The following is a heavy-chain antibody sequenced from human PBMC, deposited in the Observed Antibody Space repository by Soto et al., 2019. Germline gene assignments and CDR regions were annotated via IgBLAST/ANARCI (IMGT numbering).Heavy chain of an antibody. CDR2: INAGNGNT. D-gene: IGHD3-16*02. J-gene: IGHJ5*02. CDR1: GYTFTSYA. V-gene: IGHV1-3*01. CDR3: ASPERLHMGYLSISQNWFDP. Sequence: ASVKVSCKASGYTFTSYAMHWVRQAPGQRLEWMGWINAGNGNTKYSQKFQGRVTITRDTSASTAYMELSSLRSEDTAVYYCASPERLHMGYLSISQNWFDPRGQATLVTVSS.